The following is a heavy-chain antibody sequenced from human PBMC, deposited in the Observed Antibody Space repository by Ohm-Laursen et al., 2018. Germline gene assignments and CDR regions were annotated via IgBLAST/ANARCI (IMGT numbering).Heavy chain of an antibody. CDR1: GGSISSGGYY. V-gene: IGHV4-31*03. CDR2: IYYSGST. CDR3: ARDVIVATITGYYYYGMDV. D-gene: IGHD5-12*01. Sequence: SQTLSLTCTVSGGSISSGGYYWSWIRQHPGKGLEWIGYIYYSGSTNYNPSLKSRVTISVDTSKNQFSLKLSSVTAADTAVYYCARDVIVATITGYYYYGMDVWGQGTTVTVSS. J-gene: IGHJ6*02.